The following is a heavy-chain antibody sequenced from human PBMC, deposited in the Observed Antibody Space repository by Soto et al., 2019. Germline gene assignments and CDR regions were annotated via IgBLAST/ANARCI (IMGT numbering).Heavy chain of an antibody. D-gene: IGHD3-10*01. CDR3: AKDRHYPRDYFHY. V-gene: IGHV3-23*01. J-gene: IGHJ4*02. CDR2: VSANGQGI. CDR1: GFTFRSPP. Sequence: GGSLRLSSAAYGFTFRSPPISLVRQAPGKGLEWVSAVSANGQGIYYADSVRGRFTISRDNSKNTVFPHMDSLSAEDTAVYYCAKDRHYPRDYFHYWGRGTLVNVSS.